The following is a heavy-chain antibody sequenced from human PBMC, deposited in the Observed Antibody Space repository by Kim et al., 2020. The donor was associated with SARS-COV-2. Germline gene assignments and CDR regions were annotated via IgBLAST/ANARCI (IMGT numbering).Heavy chain of an antibody. D-gene: IGHD6-19*01. Sequence: YGDSVKGRFTISRDNTKNTLYLQMNRLRAEDTAVYYCARRQFTSGWYYFDYWGQGTLVTVSS. CDR3: ARRQFTSGWYYFDY. J-gene: IGHJ4*02. V-gene: IGHV3-74*01.